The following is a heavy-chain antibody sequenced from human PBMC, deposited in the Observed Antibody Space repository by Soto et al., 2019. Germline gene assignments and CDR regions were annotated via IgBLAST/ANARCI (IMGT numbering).Heavy chain of an antibody. Sequence: GGSLRFSCAASGFTFAAYAMHWVRQAPGKGLEWVSGINWNSGSIGYADSVKGRFTISRDNAKTSLYLQMNSLRAEDTALYYCAKDRGSGSYAANYYYYGMDVWGQGTTVTVSS. CDR2: INWNSGSI. CDR1: GFTFAAYA. CDR3: AKDRGSGSYAANYYYYGMDV. J-gene: IGHJ6*02. D-gene: IGHD3-10*01. V-gene: IGHV3-9*01.